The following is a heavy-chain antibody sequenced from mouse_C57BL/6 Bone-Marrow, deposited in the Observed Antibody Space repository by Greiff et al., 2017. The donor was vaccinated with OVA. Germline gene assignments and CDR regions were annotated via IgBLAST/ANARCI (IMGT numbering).Heavy chain of an antibody. J-gene: IGHJ3*01. CDR2: INPSNGGT. CDR1: GYTFTSYW. Sequence: VQLQQPGTELVKPGASVKLSCKASGYTFTSYWMHWVKQRPGQGLEWIGNINPSNGGTNYNDKFKSKATLTVDKSSSTAYMQLSSLTSEDSAVYDSARSVYDGTSWFAYWGKGTPVTVSA. V-gene: IGHV1-53*01. CDR3: ARSVYDGTSWFAY. D-gene: IGHD2-1*01.